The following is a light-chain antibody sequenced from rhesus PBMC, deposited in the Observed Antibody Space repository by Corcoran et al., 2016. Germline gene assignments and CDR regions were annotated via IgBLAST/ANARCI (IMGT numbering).Light chain of an antibody. CDR3: QQYSNWPYS. CDR2: GAS. Sequence: EIVLTQSPATLSLSPGERATLSCRASQSVSSSLAWYQQKPEQAPRLLISGASSRATGIPDRFSGSGSGTDFTLTISSLEPEDFAVYYCQQYSNWPYSFGQGTKVEIK. CDR1: QSVSSS. J-gene: IGKJ2*01. V-gene: IGKV3-42*03.